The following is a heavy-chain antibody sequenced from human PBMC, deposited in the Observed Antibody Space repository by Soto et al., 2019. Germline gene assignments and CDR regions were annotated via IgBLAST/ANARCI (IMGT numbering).Heavy chain of an antibody. D-gene: IGHD6-19*01. CDR2: IIPIFGTA. CDR3: ARGASSGLVDP. CDR1: GYTFTSYG. V-gene: IGHV1-69*13. Sequence: QVQLVQSGAEVKKPGASVKVSCKASGYTFTSYGISWVRQAPGQGLEWMGGIIPIFGTANYAQKFQGRVTITADESTSTAYMELSSLRSEDTAVYYCARGASSGLVDPWGQGTLVTVSS. J-gene: IGHJ5*02.